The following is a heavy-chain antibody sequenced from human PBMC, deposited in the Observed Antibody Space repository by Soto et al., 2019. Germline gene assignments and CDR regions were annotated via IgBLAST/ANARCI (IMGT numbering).Heavy chain of an antibody. Sequence: PSETLSPTRTVSGCSLRRSSYYWGWVRPPPGKGLEWIGSIYHSGSTYYNPSLKSRVTISVDRSKNQFSLKLSSVTAADTAVYYCASTKRGYSYGYFDYWGQGTLVTVSS. CDR3: ASTKRGYSYGYFDY. V-gene: IGHV4-39*07. J-gene: IGHJ4*02. CDR1: GCSLRRSSYY. D-gene: IGHD5-18*01. CDR2: IYHSGST.